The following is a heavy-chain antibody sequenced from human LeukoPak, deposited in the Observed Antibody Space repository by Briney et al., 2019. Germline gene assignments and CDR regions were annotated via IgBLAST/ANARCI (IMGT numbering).Heavy chain of an antibody. D-gene: IGHD6-13*01. J-gene: IGHJ4*02. CDR3: ARGSTTGMTALFDY. Sequence: GASVKVSCKASGYTFTSYGISWVRQAPGQGLEWMGWISAYNGNTNYAQKFQGRVTITRNTSISTAYMELSSLRSEDTAVYYCARGSTTGMTALFDYWGQGTLVTVSS. CDR1: GYTFTSYG. V-gene: IGHV1-18*01. CDR2: ISAYNGNT.